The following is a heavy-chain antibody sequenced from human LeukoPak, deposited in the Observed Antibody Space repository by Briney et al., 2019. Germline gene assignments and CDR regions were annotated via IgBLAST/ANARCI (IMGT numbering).Heavy chain of an antibody. Sequence: PGRSLRLSCAASGFTFDDYAMHWVRQAPGKGLEWVSGISWNSGSIGYADSVKGRFTISRDNAKNSLYLQMNSLRAEDTALYYCAKDMGAQVEATTLYDYWGQGTLVTVSS. V-gene: IGHV3-9*01. CDR1: GFTFDDYA. CDR2: ISWNSGSI. D-gene: IGHD1-26*01. CDR3: AKDMGAQVEATTLYDY. J-gene: IGHJ4*02.